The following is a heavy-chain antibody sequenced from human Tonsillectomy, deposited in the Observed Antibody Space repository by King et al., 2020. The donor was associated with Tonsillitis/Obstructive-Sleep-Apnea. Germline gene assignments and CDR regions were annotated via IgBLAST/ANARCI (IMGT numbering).Heavy chain of an antibody. Sequence: VQLVESGGGLVQPGRSLRLSCAASGFTFHDYAMHWVRQXPGKGLEXVSGXXXXSGAXGXXXSVKGRFTISRDXXKNSLYLPMNSLRAEDTALYYCAKDLSPPEEGGTYYFDSWGQGTLVTVSS. V-gene: IGHV3-9*01. CDR3: AKDLSPPEEGGTYYFDS. CDR1: GFTFHDYA. CDR2: XXXXSGAX. D-gene: IGHD1-26*01. J-gene: IGHJ4*02.